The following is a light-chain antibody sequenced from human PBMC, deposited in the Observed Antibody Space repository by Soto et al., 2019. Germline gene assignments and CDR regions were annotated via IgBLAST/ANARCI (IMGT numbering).Light chain of an antibody. Sequence: EIVLTQSPGTLSLSPGERATLSCRASQSVTNNYLAWYQQKPGQAPRLLIYDASNRATGIPDRFSGSGSGTDFTLTISRLEPEDFAVYYCQQCARSPLTFGQGTKVEIK. CDR1: QSVTNNY. J-gene: IGKJ1*01. CDR3: QQCARSPLT. CDR2: DAS. V-gene: IGKV3-20*01.